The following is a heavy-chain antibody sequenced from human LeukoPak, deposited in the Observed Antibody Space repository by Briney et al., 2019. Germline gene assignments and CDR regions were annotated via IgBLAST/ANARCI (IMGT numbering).Heavy chain of an antibody. Sequence: GGSLRLSCTASGFTFGDYAMSWVRQAPGKGLEWVGYIRSRAYGGAAEYAASVKGRFTITRDDSKSIAYLQMSNLNTEDTAVYYCAASSGFDYWGQGTLVTVSS. CDR1: GFTFGDYA. CDR2: IRSRAYGGAA. J-gene: IGHJ4*02. D-gene: IGHD6-25*01. V-gene: IGHV3-49*04. CDR3: AASSGFDY.